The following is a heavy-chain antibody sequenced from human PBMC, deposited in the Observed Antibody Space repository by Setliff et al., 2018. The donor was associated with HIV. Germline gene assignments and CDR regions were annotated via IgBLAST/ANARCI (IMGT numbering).Heavy chain of an antibody. CDR2: IYYSGTT. Sequence: SETLSLTCTVSGGSMRSSSFYWGWIRQAPGKGLEWIGSIYYSGTTYYNLSVKSRVTISVDTSKNQFSLRLTSVTAADTAVYYCSKDWPRGWNWFDPWGQGTLVTVSS. CDR1: GGSMRSSSFY. CDR3: SKDWPRGWNWFDP. D-gene: IGHD6-19*01. V-gene: IGHV4-39*02. J-gene: IGHJ5*02.